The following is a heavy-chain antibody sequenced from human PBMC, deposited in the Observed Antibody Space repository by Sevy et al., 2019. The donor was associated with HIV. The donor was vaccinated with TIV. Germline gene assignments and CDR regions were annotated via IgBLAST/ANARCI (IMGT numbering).Heavy chain of an antibody. CDR2: INQDGIEK. CDR1: GFTFKSYW. D-gene: IGHD5-12*01. Sequence: GGSLRLSCAASGFTFKSYWMTWVRQAPGKGLEWVANINQDGIEKYYSDSLKGRFSISRDNSKNSVHLQINTLRAEDTAVYYWAREGSAYDTYYYHYAMDVWGQGTTVTVSS. J-gene: IGHJ6*02. CDR3: AREGSAYDTYYYHYAMDV. V-gene: IGHV3-7*01.